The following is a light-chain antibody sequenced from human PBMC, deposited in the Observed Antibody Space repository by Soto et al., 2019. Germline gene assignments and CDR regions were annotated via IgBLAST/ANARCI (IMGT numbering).Light chain of an antibody. J-gene: IGKJ5*01. CDR1: QSVSSN. Sequence: EIVMTQSPATLSVSPGERATLSCRASQSVSSNLAWYQQKPGQAPRLLTYGASTRATGIPARFSGSGSGTEFTLTISSLQSEDFAIYYCQQYGSWPPEITFGQGTRLEIK. CDR3: QQYGSWPPEIT. V-gene: IGKV3-15*01. CDR2: GAS.